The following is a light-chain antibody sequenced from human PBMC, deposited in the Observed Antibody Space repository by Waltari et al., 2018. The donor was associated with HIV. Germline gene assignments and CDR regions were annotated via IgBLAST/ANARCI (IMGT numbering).Light chain of an antibody. CDR3: CSYAGTYTYV. CDR1: ASDIGYFDY. Sequence: QSALTQPRSVSGSPGQSVTISCTGTASDIGYFDYVSWYQQYPGKAPKVLMYEVFQRPSGVPDRFTASKSGITASLTISGLQDEDEADYFCCSYAGTYTYVFGSGTTVTVL. CDR2: EVF. V-gene: IGLV2-11*01. J-gene: IGLJ1*01.